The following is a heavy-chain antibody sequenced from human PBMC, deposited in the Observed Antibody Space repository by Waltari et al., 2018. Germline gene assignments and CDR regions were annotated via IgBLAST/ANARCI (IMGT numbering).Heavy chain of an antibody. CDR3: ARDPWGVAARWGGRFDY. Sequence: QVQLQESGPGLVKPSETLSLTCTVSGGSISSYYWSWIRPPPGKGLEWIGYIYYSGSTNYNPSLKSRVTISVDTSKNQFSLKLSSVTAADTAVYYCARDPWGVAARWGGRFDYWGQGTLVTVSS. J-gene: IGHJ4*02. V-gene: IGHV4-59*01. CDR2: IYYSGST. D-gene: IGHD6-6*01. CDR1: GGSISSYY.